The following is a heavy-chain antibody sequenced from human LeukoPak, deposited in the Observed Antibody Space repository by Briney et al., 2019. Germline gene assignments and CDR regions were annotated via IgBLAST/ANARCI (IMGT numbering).Heavy chain of an antibody. CDR1: GYRFTNYW. CDR3: ARHLHSSGYFHFDY. V-gene: IGHV5-51*01. D-gene: IGHD6-19*01. CDR2: IYPGDSDT. J-gene: IGHJ4*02. Sequence: GESLKISCRGSGYRFTNYWIGWVRQMPGKGLEWVGIIYPGDSDTRYNPSFQGQDTISADKSISTAYLQWSSLRASDTAHYYCARHLHSSGYFHFDYWGQGTLVTVSS.